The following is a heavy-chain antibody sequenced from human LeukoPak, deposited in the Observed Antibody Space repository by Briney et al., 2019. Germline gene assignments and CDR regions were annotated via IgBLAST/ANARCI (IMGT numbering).Heavy chain of an antibody. J-gene: IGHJ3*02. CDR1: GIIFSSYG. V-gene: IGHV3-7*01. Sequence: GGSLRLSCAASGIIFSSYGMHWVRQAPGKGLEWVANIKQDGSEIHHVDSVEGRFTISRGNAKNSLYLQMNSLRVEDTAVYYCAKSVVTAIGAFDIWGQGTMVSVSS. CDR3: AKSVVTAIGAFDI. D-gene: IGHD2-21*02. CDR2: IKQDGSEI.